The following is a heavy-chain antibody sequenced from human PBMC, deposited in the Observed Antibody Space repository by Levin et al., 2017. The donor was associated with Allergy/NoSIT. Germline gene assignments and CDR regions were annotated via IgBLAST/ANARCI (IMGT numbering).Heavy chain of an antibody. Sequence: PGESLKISCATSGFSFSNYALTWVRQAPGKGLEWVSGIGDSGGTTYYADSVKGRFTISRDNSKNTLYLQMNSLRAEDTAMYYCAKDAYSSSSINWFDLWGQGTLVTVSS. J-gene: IGHJ5*02. CDR1: GFSFSNYA. CDR2: IGDSGGTT. D-gene: IGHD6-6*01. CDR3: AKDAYSSSSINWFDL. V-gene: IGHV3-23*01.